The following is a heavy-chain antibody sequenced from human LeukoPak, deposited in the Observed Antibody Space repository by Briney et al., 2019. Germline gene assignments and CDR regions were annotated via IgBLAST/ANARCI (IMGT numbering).Heavy chain of an antibody. CDR1: GYTFTGYY. Sequence: ASVKVSCTASGYTFTGYYMHWVRQAPGQGLEWMGRINPNSGGTNYAQKFQGRVTMTRDTSISTAYMELSRLRSDDTAVYYCARERAVQGYCSGGSCYINDYWGQGTLVTVSS. CDR3: ARERAVQGYCSGGSCYINDY. D-gene: IGHD2-15*01. CDR2: INPNSGGT. J-gene: IGHJ4*02. V-gene: IGHV1-2*06.